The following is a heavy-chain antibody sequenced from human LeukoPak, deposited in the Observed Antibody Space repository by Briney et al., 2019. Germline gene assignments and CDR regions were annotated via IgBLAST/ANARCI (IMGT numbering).Heavy chain of an antibody. J-gene: IGHJ6*02. CDR2: IIPIVGTA. Sequence: ASVTVSCKASGGTFSSYAISWVRQAPGQGLEWMGGIIPIVGTANYAQKFQGRVTITADESTSTAYMELSSLRSEDTAVYYCASRPYYDILTGYPSPANYYGMDVWGQGTTVTVSS. CDR1: GGTFSSYA. D-gene: IGHD3-9*01. CDR3: ASRPYYDILTGYPSPANYYGMDV. V-gene: IGHV1-69*13.